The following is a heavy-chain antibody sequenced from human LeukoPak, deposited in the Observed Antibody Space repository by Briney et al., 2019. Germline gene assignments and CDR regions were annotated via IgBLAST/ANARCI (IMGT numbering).Heavy chain of an antibody. CDR2: VYHTGAT. D-gene: IGHD3-9*01. V-gene: IGHV4-38-2*02. CDR1: GYSISSGYF. Sequence: SETLSLTCGVSGYSISSGYFWVWIRQPPGKGLEWIGSVYHTGATYYNPSLRSPVTISVDTSKNQFSLELNSVTAADTAVYCCARDLGLTISANWFDPWGQGTLVTVSS. J-gene: IGHJ5*02. CDR3: ARDLGLTISANWFDP.